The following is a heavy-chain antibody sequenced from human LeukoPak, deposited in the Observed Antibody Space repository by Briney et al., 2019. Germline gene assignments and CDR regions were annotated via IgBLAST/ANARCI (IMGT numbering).Heavy chain of an antibody. CDR1: RYTFSRYY. V-gene: IGHV1-46*01. CDR3: ARGASLSGRSDDPLDI. J-gene: IGHJ3*02. D-gene: IGHD1-26*01. CDR2: INPSGIST. Sequence: RASVKVSCKASRYTFSRYYIHWVRQAPGQGLEWMGLINPSGISTSHAQKFQGRVTMTSDMSTSTVYMDLSSLRSEDTAVYYCARGASLSGRSDDPLDIWGQGKEVTVSS.